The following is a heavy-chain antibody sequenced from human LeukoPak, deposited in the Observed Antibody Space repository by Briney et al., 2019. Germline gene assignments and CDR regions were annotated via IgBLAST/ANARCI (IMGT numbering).Heavy chain of an antibody. V-gene: IGHV3-30*02. D-gene: IGHD5-24*01. CDR2: IRYEGSNK. CDR3: AKIRDGYNWTPRDY. J-gene: IGHJ4*02. CDR1: GFTFSSYG. Sequence: PGXXLRLSCAASGFTFSSYGMQWVRQAPGKGLEWGAFIRYEGSNKKYADSVKGGLTISRDNSKNTLYLQMNSLRAEDTAVYYCAKIRDGYNWTPRDYWGQGTLVTVSS.